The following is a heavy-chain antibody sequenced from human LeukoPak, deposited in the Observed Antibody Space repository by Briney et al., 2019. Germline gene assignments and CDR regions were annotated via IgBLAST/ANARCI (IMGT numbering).Heavy chain of an antibody. D-gene: IGHD3-10*01. CDR1: GFTFSSYA. CDR2: ISYDGSNK. CDR3: ARDFMVRGPLDAFDI. Sequence: GGSLRLSCAASGFTFSSYAMHWVRQAPGKGLEWVAVISYDGSNKYYADFVKGRFTISRDNSKNTLYLQMNSLRAEDTAVYYCARDFMVRGPLDAFDIWGQGTMVTVSS. V-gene: IGHV3-30-3*01. J-gene: IGHJ3*02.